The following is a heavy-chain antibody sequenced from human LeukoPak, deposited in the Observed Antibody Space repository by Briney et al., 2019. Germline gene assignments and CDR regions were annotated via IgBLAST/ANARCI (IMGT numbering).Heavy chain of an antibody. CDR3: ARDQRLLWFGELMYYFDY. D-gene: IGHD3-10*01. V-gene: IGHV3-7*03. Sequence: GGSLRLSCAASGFTFSSYWMSWVRQAPGKGLEWVASIKQDGSEKYYVDSVKGRFTISRDNAKNSLYLQMNSLRAEDTAVYYCARDQRLLWFGELMYYFDYWGQGTLVTVSS. CDR1: GFTFSSYW. J-gene: IGHJ4*02. CDR2: IKQDGSEK.